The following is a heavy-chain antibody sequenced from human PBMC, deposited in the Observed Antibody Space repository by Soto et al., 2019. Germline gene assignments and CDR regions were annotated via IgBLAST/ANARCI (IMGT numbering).Heavy chain of an antibody. Sequence: EVQLLESGGGLVQPGGSLRLSCAASGFTFSSYAMSWVRQAPGKGLEWVSAISGSGGSTYYADSVKGRFTIARDNSKNTLYLQMNSLRAEDTAVYYCAKPYCSSTSCYALYYYGMDVWGHGTTVTVSS. CDR1: GFTFSSYA. D-gene: IGHD2-2*01. J-gene: IGHJ6*02. V-gene: IGHV3-23*01. CDR3: AKPYCSSTSCYALYYYGMDV. CDR2: ISGSGGST.